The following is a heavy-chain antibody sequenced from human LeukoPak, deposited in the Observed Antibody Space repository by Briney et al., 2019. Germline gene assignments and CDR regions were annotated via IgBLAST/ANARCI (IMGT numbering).Heavy chain of an antibody. CDR3: ARSKALRLDDIYY. D-gene: IGHD3-9*01. CDR2: IIPIFGTA. CDR1: GYTFTGYY. J-gene: IGHJ4*02. Sequence: SVKVSCKASGYTFTGYYMHWVRQAPGQGLEWMGGIIPIFGTANYAQKFQGRVTITADESTSTAYMELSSLRSEDTAVYYCARSKALRLDDIYYWGQGTLVTVSS. V-gene: IGHV1-69*13.